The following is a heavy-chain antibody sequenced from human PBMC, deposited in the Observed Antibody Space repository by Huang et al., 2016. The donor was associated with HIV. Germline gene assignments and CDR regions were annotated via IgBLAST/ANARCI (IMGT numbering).Heavy chain of an antibody. CDR1: GGTFGSYD. Sequence: QVQLVQSGAEVKKPGSSVKVSCKASGGTFGSYDISWWRQAPGQGLGWMGGSCTIFDTINYAQKFQGRVRITADASTSTAYMELTSLRSEDTAVYYCARDLTGTRAAAAGIRGDAFDVWGQGTLVTVSS. J-gene: IGHJ3*01. D-gene: IGHD6-13*01. CDR2: SCTIFDTI. CDR3: ARDLTGTRAAAAGIRGDAFDV. V-gene: IGHV1-69*13.